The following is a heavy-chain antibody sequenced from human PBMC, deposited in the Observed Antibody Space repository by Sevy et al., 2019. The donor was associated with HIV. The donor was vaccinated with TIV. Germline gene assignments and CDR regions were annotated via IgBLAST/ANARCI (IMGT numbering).Heavy chain of an antibody. CDR1: GYIFSDYN. D-gene: IGHD3-3*01. CDR2: INPNSGVT. V-gene: IGHV1-2*06. CDR3: VREDINAPRTLLSFDI. J-gene: IGHJ3*02. Sequence: ASVKVSCKTTGYIFSDYNMHWARQAPGLGLEWMALINPNSGVTIYAHNFRGRVSVTRDTSMSTAYMELSGLTSDDTAVYYCVREDINAPRTLLSFDIWGQGTMVTVSS.